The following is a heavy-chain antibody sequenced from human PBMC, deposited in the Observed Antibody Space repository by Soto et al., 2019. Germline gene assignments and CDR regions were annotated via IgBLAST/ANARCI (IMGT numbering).Heavy chain of an antibody. J-gene: IGHJ6*02. CDR2: INHSGST. CDR3: ARVTYYDFWSGSYYYGMDV. Sequence: PSETLSLTCAVYGGSFSGYYWSWIRQPPGKGLEWIGEINHSGSTNYNPSLKSRVTISVDTSKNQFSLKLSSVTAADTAVYYCARVTYYDFWSGSYYYGMDVWGQGTTVTVSS. CDR1: GGSFSGYY. V-gene: IGHV4-34*01. D-gene: IGHD3-3*01.